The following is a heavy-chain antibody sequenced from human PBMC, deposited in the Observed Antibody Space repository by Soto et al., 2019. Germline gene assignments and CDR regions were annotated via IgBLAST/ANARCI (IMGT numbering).Heavy chain of an antibody. D-gene: IGHD5-12*01. CDR3: SRLGRATRPEQAFDI. Sequence: GGSLRLSCTASGIAFGDNAMTWFRQAPGMGLEWVGFITSKAYGGTSHYAASVKGRFTISRDDSKSIAYLQMNSLRTEDTAVYYCSRLGRATRPEQAFDIWGRGTMVTVSS. J-gene: IGHJ3*02. V-gene: IGHV3-49*03. CDR1: GIAFGDNA. CDR2: ITSKAYGGTS.